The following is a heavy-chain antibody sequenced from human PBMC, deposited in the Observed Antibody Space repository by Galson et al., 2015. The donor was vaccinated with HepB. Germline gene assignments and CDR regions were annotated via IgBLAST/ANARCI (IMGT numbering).Heavy chain of an antibody. D-gene: IGHD6-19*01. CDR3: TRESVAVAGRNPFDY. V-gene: IGHV3-7*03. CDR2: IKQDGSEK. Sequence: SLRLSCAASGFTFSSYWMHWVRQAPGKGLEWVANIKQDGSEKYYVDSVKGRFTISRDNAENSLYLQMNSLRAEDTAVYYCTRESVAVAGRNPFDYWGQGTLVTVSS. CDR1: GFTFSSYW. J-gene: IGHJ4*02.